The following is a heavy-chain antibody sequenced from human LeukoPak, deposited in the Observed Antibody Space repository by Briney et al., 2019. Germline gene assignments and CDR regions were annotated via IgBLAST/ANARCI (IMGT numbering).Heavy chain of an antibody. CDR1: GFTVSSNY. V-gene: IGHV3-53*01. J-gene: IGHJ4*02. CDR3: ARGCSGGSCYRLDY. D-gene: IGHD2-15*01. CDR2: IYSGGST. Sequence: GGSLRLSCAASGFTVSSNYMSWVRQAPGKGLEWVSVIYSGGSTYYADSVKGRFTISRDNSKDTLYLQMNSLRAEDTAVYYCARGCSGGSCYRLDYWGQGTLVTVSS.